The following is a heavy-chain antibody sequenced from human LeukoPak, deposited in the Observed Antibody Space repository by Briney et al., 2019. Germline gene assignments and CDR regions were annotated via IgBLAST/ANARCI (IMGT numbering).Heavy chain of an antibody. Sequence: PSETLSLTCTVSGASVTGYYWSWIRQPPGKGLEWIGFIYYTGNIKYNPSLKSRVTISIDTSKNQFSLKLSSVTAADTAVYYCARHQWVPAFDIWGQGTMVTVSS. D-gene: IGHD1-26*01. CDR3: ARHQWVPAFDI. V-gene: IGHV4-59*08. CDR2: IYYTGNI. J-gene: IGHJ3*02. CDR1: GASVTGYY.